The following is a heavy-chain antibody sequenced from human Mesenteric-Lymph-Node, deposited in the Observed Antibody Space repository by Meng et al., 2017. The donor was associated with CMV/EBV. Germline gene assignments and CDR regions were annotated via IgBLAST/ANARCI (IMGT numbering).Heavy chain of an antibody. D-gene: IGHD6-19*01. V-gene: IGHV3-23*01. J-gene: IGHJ4*02. CDR3: AKDRSAVAGTFFDY. CDR2: ISGSGGSA. CDR1: GFTFSTNE. Sequence: GESLKISCSASGFTFSTNEMSWVRQAPGKGLEWVSAISGSGGSAYYADSVKGRFTISRDNSKNTLYLQMNSLRAEDTAVYYCAKDRSAVAGTFFDYWGQGTLVTVSS.